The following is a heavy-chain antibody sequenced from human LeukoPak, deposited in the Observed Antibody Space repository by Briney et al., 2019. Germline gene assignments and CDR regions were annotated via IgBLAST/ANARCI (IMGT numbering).Heavy chain of an antibody. CDR3: ARGASAYCGGDCSQYYYYGMDV. D-gene: IGHD2-21*02. CDR1: GGSFSGYY. CDR2: INHSGST. Sequence: SETLSLTRAVSGGSFSGYYWSWIRQPPGKGREWSGEINHSGSTNYNPSPKSRVTTSVDTSKNKFSPKLSSVTAADTAVYYCARGASAYCGGDCSQYYYYGMDVWGQGTTVTVSS. J-gene: IGHJ6*02. V-gene: IGHV4-34*01.